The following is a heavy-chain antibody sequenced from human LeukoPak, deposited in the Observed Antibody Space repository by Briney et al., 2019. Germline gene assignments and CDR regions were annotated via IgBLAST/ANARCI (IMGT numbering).Heavy chain of an antibody. Sequence: GSLRLSCAASGFTFSSYTMNWVRQPPGKGLEWIGSIYYSGSTYYNPSLKSRVTISVDTSKNQFSLKLSSVTAADTAVYYCARHDYGGNSVDYWGQGTLVTVSS. CDR3: ARHDYGGNSVDY. J-gene: IGHJ4*02. CDR1: GFTFSSYT. CDR2: IYYSGST. D-gene: IGHD4-23*01. V-gene: IGHV4-39*01.